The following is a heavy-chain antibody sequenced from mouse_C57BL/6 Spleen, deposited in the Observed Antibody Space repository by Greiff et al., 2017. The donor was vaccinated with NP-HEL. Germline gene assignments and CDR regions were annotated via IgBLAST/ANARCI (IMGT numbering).Heavy chain of an antibody. J-gene: IGHJ2*01. CDR3: ARSPSSLYYFDY. V-gene: IGHV7-3*01. Sequence: VQLKESGGGLVQPGGSLSLSCAASGFTFTDYYMSWVRQPPGKALEWLGFIRNKANGYTSEYSASVKGRFTISRANSQSILYLQMNALRAEDSATYYCARSPSSLYYFDYWGQGTTLTVSS. CDR2: IRNKANGYTS. D-gene: IGHD1-1*01. CDR1: GFTFTDYY.